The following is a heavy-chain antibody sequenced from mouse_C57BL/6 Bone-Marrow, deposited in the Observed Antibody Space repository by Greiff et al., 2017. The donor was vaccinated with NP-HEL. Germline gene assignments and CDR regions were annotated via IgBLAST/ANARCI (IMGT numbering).Heavy chain of an antibody. Sequence: VQLQQSGPELVKPGASVKISCKASGYAFSSSWMNWVKQRPGKGLEWIGRIYPGDGDTNYNGKFKGKATLTADKSSSTAYMQLSSLTSEDSAVYFCARRGITTDWGQGTTLTVSS. D-gene: IGHD1-1*01. J-gene: IGHJ2*01. CDR1: GYAFSSSW. CDR2: IYPGDGDT. CDR3: ARRGITTD. V-gene: IGHV1-82*01.